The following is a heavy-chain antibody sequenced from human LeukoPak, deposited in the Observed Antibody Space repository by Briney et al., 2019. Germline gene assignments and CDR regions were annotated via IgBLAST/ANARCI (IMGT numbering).Heavy chain of an antibody. CDR2: IYYSGST. CDR1: GGSISSYY. Sequence: SETLSLTCTVSGGSISSYYWSWIRQPPGKGLEWIGYIYYSGSTNYNPSLKSRVTISVDTSKNQFSLKLSSVTALDTDVYYCAGDCSSGSFYFDYWGQGTLVTVSS. CDR3: AGDCSSGSFYFDY. V-gene: IGHV4-59*01. J-gene: IGHJ4*02. D-gene: IGHD2-15*01.